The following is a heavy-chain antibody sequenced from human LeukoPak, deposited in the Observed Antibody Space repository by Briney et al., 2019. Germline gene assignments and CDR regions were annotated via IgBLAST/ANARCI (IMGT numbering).Heavy chain of an antibody. Sequence: SETLSLTCTVSGDSISSYYCNWIRQPAGKGLEYIGRIYSTGSTNYNPSLKSRVTMSVDTSKNHFSLKLSSVTAADTAVYYCARQRGSGCLDYWGQGTLVTVSS. CDR2: IYSTGST. J-gene: IGHJ4*02. V-gene: IGHV4-4*07. CDR3: ARQRGSGCLDY. CDR1: GDSISSYY. D-gene: IGHD6-19*01.